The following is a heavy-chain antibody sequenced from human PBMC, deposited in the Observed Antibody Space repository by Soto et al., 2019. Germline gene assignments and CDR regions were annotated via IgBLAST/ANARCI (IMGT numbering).Heavy chain of an antibody. V-gene: IGHV3-48*02. J-gene: IGHJ5*02. D-gene: IGHD1-1*01. CDR3: AGVDWKDWFDP. Sequence: EVQLVESGGGLVQPGGSLRLSCAASGFTFSSYSMNWVRQAPGKGLEWVSYISSSSSTIYYADSVKGRFTISRDNAKNSLDLQMNSLRDEDTAVYYCAGVDWKDWFDPWGQGTLVTVSS. CDR1: GFTFSSYS. CDR2: ISSSSSTI.